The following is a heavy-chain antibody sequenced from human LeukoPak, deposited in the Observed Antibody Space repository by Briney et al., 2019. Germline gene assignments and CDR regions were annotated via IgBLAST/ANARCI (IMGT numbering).Heavy chain of an antibody. CDR1: GFTFRSYG. J-gene: IGHJ4*02. CDR3: AKGSGSYLSPLYYFDY. CDR2: MSYDGTNE. Sequence: GGSLRLSCAASGFTFRSYGIHWVRQAPGKGLEWVAVMSYDGTNEYYADSLKGRFTISRDNSKNSLYLQMNSLRLEDTAVYYCAKGSGSYLSPLYYFDYWGQGTLVTVSS. D-gene: IGHD1-26*01. V-gene: IGHV3-30*18.